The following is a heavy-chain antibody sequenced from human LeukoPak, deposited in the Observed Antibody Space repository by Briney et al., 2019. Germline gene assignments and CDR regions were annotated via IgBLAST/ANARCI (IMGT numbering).Heavy chain of an antibody. J-gene: IGHJ4*02. V-gene: IGHV4-34*01. CDR1: GGSFSGYY. CDR3: ARGPRWLPPYLDY. Sequence: PSETLSLTCAVYGGSFSGYYWSWIRQPPEKGLEWIGEINHSGSTNYNPSLKSRVTISVDTSKNQFSLTLSSVTAADTAVYYCARGPRWLPPYLDYWGQGTLVTVSS. D-gene: IGHD5-24*01. CDR2: INHSGST.